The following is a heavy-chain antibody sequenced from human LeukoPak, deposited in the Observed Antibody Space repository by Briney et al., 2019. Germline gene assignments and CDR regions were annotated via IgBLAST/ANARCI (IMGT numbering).Heavy chain of an antibody. D-gene: IGHD3-9*01. J-gene: IGHJ6*03. CDR2: MNPNSGNT. Sequence: ASVKVSCKASGYTFTSYDINWVRQATGQGLEWMGWMNPNSGNTGYAQKFQGRVTITRSTSISTAYMELSSLRSEDTAVYYCARVNYDILTGYYPISPYYYMDVWGKGTTVTVSS. V-gene: IGHV1-8*03. CDR3: ARVNYDILTGYYPISPYYYMDV. CDR1: GYTFTSYD.